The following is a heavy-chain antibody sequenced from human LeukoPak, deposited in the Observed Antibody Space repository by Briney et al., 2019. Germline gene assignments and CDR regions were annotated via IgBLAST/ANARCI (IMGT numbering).Heavy chain of an antibody. CDR3: AKVSSYCSGGSCYNWFDP. CDR2: IYPGDSDT. V-gene: IGHV5-51*01. CDR1: GYSFTSYW. Sequence: GESLKISCKGSGYSFTSYWIGWVRQMPGKGLEWMGIIYPGDSDTRYSPSFQGQVTISADKSISTAYLQWSSLKASDTAMYYCAKVSSYCSGGSCYNWFDPWGQGTLVTVSS. J-gene: IGHJ5*02. D-gene: IGHD2-15*01.